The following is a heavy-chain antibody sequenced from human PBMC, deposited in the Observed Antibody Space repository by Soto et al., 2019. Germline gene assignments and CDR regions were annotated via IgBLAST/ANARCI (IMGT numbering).Heavy chain of an antibody. D-gene: IGHD3-10*01. J-gene: IGHJ4*02. CDR3: AKGRGGSGSLTPRVDF. V-gene: IGHV3-23*01. CDR2: ISGGGDTT. Sequence: EVQLLESGGGLVQPGGSLRLSCAAAGFTFNNYAMTWVRQAPGKGLKWVSAISGGGDTTSYADSVTGLFTVSRDGSKNTLYLQMSSLRAEDTALYYCAKGRGGSGSLTPRVDFWGQGTLVTVSS. CDR1: GFTFNNYA.